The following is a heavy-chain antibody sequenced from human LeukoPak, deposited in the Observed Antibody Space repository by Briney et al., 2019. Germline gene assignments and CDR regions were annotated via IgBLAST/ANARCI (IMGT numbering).Heavy chain of an antibody. CDR3: ATVLHYTSCYRD. CDR2: FDPEDGET. CDR1: GYTFTGYY. Sequence: ASVKVSCKASGYTFTGYYMHWVRQAPGQGLEWMGGFDPEDGETIYAQKFQGRVTMTEDTSTDTAYMELSSLRSEDTAVYYCATVLHYTSCYRDWGQGTLVTVSS. D-gene: IGHD2-2*01. V-gene: IGHV1-24*01. J-gene: IGHJ4*02.